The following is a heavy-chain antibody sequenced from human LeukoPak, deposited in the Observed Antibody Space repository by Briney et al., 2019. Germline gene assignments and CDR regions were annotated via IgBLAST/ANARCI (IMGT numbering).Heavy chain of an antibody. CDR3: ARVGVAGFDY. V-gene: IGHV3-30*03. CDR1: GFTFSSYG. CDR2: ISYDGSNK. Sequence: GGSLRLSCAASGFTFSSYGVHWVRQAPGKGLEWVAVISYDGSNKYYADSVKGRFTISRDNAKNSLYLQMSRLRAEDTAVYYCARVGVAGFDYWGQGILVTVSS. D-gene: IGHD3-3*01. J-gene: IGHJ4*02.